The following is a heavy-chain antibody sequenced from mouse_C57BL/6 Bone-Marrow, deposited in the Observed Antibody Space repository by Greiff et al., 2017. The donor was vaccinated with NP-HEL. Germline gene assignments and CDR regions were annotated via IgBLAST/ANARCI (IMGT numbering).Heavy chain of an antibody. V-gene: IGHV1-55*01. Sequence: QVQLQQPGAELVKPGASVKMSCKASGYTFTSSWITWVKQRPGQGLEWIGDIYPGSGSTNYNEKFKSKATLTVDTSSSTAYMQLISLTSEDSSVYYCASPWTGTPFAYWGQGTLVTVSA. CDR2: IYPGSGST. CDR1: GYTFTSSW. CDR3: ASPWTGTPFAY. J-gene: IGHJ3*01. D-gene: IGHD4-1*01.